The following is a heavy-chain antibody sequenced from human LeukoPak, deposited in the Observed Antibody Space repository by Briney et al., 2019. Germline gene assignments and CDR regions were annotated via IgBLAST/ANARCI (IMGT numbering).Heavy chain of an antibody. J-gene: IGHJ4*02. D-gene: IGHD2-15*01. Sequence: GGSLRLSCAASGFTFSSYSMNWVRQAPGKGLEWVANIKQDEIEKYFVDSVKGRFTLSRDNAKNSLYLQMNSLRAEDTAVYYCARGYCSGSSCYSGFYFDYWGQGALVTVSS. CDR1: GFTFSSYS. CDR2: IKQDEIEK. V-gene: IGHV3-7*01. CDR3: ARGYCSGSSCYSGFYFDY.